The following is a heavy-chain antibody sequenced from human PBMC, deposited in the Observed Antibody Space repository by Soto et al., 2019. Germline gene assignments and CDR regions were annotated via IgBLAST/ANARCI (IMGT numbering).Heavy chain of an antibody. CDR3: ARHHTGDTPYDY. Sequence: PGVSLKISCQGAGYSFTSYWISWVRQMPGKGLEWMGRIDPSDSYTNYSPSFQGQVTISADKSISTAYLQWSSLKASETAMYYCARHHTGDTPYDYWGQGTLVTVSS. J-gene: IGHJ4*02. CDR1: GYSFTSYW. CDR2: IDPSDSYT. D-gene: IGHD4-17*01. V-gene: IGHV5-10-1*01.